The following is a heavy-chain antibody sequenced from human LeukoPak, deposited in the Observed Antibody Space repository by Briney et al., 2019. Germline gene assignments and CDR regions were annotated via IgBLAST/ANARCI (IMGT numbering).Heavy chain of an antibody. Sequence: GGSLRLSCAASGFTFRMFAMHWVRQTPGKGLEWVAVISYDGRTTYYRDSVKGRFTISRDDSKNTLYLQMSTLRSDDTAVYYCAKDSAYYDSSGDYFDSWGQGTLVTVS. CDR3: AKDSAYYDSSGDYFDS. CDR2: ISYDGRTT. V-gene: IGHV3-30*18. D-gene: IGHD3-22*01. J-gene: IGHJ4*02. CDR1: GFTFRMFA.